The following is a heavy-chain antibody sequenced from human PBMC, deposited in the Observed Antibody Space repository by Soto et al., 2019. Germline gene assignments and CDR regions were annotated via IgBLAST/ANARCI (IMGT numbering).Heavy chain of an antibody. Sequence: QVQLQESGPGLVKPSQTLSLTCSVSGGSISSGGYYWNWIRQHPGKGLEWIGYIYYSGSTYYNPSLKCRVTISVDTSKNQFSLNLSSVTAADTAVYYCARETRGYGSGSLGFDYWGQGTLVTVSS. D-gene: IGHD3-10*01. CDR2: IYYSGST. V-gene: IGHV4-31*03. CDR1: GGSISSGGYY. CDR3: ARETRGYGSGSLGFDY. J-gene: IGHJ4*02.